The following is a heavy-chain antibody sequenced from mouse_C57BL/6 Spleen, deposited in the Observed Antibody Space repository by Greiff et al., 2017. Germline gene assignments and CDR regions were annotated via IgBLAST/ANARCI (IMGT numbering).Heavy chain of an antibody. Sequence: EVKLMESGGGLVKPGGSLKLSCAASGFTFSDYGMHWVRQAPEKGLEWVAYISSGSSTIYYADTVKGRFTISRDHAKNTLFLQMTSLRSEDTAMYYCARGTAVEYYFDYWGQGTTLTVSS. J-gene: IGHJ2*01. CDR2: ISSGSSTI. CDR3: ARGTAVEYYFDY. CDR1: GFTFSDYG. D-gene: IGHD1-2*01. V-gene: IGHV5-17*01.